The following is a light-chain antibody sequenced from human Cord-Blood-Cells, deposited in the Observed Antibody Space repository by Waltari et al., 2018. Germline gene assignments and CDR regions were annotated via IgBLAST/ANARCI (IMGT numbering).Light chain of an antibody. CDR1: QSVSSY. CDR2: AAS. CDR3: QQRSNWPRT. J-gene: IGKJ2*01. V-gene: IGKV3-11*01. Sequence: IVLTQSPATRSLSPHERATMTCRASQSVSSYLAWYQQKPGQAPRLLIYAASSMATGIPARFSGSGSGTDFTLTISSLEPEDFAAYYCQQRSNWPRTFGQGTKLEIK.